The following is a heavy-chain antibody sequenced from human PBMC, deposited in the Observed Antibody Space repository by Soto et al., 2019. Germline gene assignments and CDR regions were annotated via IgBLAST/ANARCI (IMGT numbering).Heavy chain of an antibody. J-gene: IGHJ4*02. V-gene: IGHV3-73*02. CDR2: IRSKANSYAT. Sequence: EVQLVESGGGLVQPGGSLKLSCAASGFTFSGSAMHWVRQASGKGREWVGRIRSKANSYATAYAASVKGRFTISRDDSKNTAYLQMNSLKTEDTAVYYCTNHYDSSGYPFDYWGQGTLVTVSS. CDR3: TNHYDSSGYPFDY. D-gene: IGHD3-22*01. CDR1: GFTFSGSA.